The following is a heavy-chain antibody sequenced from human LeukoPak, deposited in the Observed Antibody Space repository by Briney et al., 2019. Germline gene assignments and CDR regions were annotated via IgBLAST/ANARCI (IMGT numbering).Heavy chain of an antibody. D-gene: IGHD1-20*01. Sequence: GASGTVSCTASVYSFTHYSMHWVRQAPGQGHGWMGWININSSGTDYAQEFRGRITMTRDTSISTAYMELSRLRSDDTAVYYCARIAIPGRHYFDPWGQGTLVTVSS. CDR3: ARIAIPGRHYFDP. CDR1: VYSFTHYS. CDR2: ININSSGT. J-gene: IGHJ5*01. V-gene: IGHV1-2*02.